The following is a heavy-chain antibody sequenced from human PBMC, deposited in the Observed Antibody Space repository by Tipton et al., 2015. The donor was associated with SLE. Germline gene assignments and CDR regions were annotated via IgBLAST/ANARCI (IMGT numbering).Heavy chain of an antibody. Sequence: TLSLTCTVSGGSISSSTYYWGWIRQPPGKGLEWIGSIYSSGHTNYSPSLKSRLTISADRSKNEFSLMLSSVTAADTAVYYCARGQSLTSITPRLYFDSWGQGTLVTVSS. J-gene: IGHJ4*02. CDR2: IYSSGHT. D-gene: IGHD6-6*01. CDR3: ARGQSLTSITPRLYFDS. CDR1: GGSISSSTYY. V-gene: IGHV4-39*07.